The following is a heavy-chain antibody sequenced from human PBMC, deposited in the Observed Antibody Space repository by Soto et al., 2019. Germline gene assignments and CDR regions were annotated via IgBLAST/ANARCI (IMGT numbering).Heavy chain of an antibody. V-gene: IGHV3-7*03. J-gene: IGHJ5*02. CDR2: IKQDGGEK. CDR1: GFTFINYW. Sequence: PGGSLRLSCAASGFTFINYWMSWVRQAPGEGLEWVANIKQDGGEKYYVDSVKGRFTIPRDNAKNSLYLQMNSLRAEDTAVYYCARTKANKWFDPWGQGTLVTVSS. D-gene: IGHD1-26*01. CDR3: ARTKANKWFDP.